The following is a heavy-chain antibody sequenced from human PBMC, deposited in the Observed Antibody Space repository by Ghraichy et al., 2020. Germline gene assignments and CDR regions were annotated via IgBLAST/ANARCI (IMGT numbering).Heavy chain of an antibody. CDR3: ARELRRAEFDN. CDR2: IYDSGST. CDR1: GDSIKNYD. V-gene: IGHV4-59*01. Sequence: SETLSLTCTVSGDSIKNYDWSWIRQSPGKGLEWIANIYDSGSTNYKTNYNPSLKSRVIMSLDTSRNQISLRLTSLTAADTVIYYCARELRRAEFDNWGQGTLVTVSS. J-gene: IGHJ4*02.